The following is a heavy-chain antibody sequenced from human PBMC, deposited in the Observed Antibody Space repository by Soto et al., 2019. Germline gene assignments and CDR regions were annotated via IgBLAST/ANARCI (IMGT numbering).Heavy chain of an antibody. D-gene: IGHD3-22*01. CDR2: INPSGGST. Sequence: ASVKVSCKASGYTFTNYYMHWVRQAPGQGLEWMGTINPSGGSTNYAQKFQGRVTMTRDTSTSTVYMELTSLRSEDTAVYYCARGKYYADNAFPPHYWGQGTLVTVSS. V-gene: IGHV1-46*01. J-gene: IGHJ4*02. CDR1: GYTFTNYY. CDR3: ARGKYYADNAFPPHY.